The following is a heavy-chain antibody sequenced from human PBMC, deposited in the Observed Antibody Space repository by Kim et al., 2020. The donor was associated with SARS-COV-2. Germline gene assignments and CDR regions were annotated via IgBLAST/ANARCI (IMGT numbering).Heavy chain of an antibody. V-gene: IGHV5-10-1*01. CDR1: DYNFRNYW. J-gene: IGHJ5*02. Sequence: GESLKISCRLSDYNFRNYWITWVRQMPGKGLEWVGRIDPADSFINYNPSFRGHVTISADKSISTAYLQWSSLKASDTATYYCALVAAAGSNWFDPWGQGTLVTVSS. CDR3: ALVAAAGSNWFDP. D-gene: IGHD6-13*01. CDR2: IDPADSFI.